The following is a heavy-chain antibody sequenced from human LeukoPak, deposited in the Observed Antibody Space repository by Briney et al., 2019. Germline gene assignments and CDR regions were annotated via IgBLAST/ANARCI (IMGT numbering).Heavy chain of an antibody. V-gene: IGHV3-74*01. Sequence: GGSLRPSCAASGFTFSSYWMHWIRQAPGKGLVCVSRISNDGRSTIYADSVKGRFTISRDNGKNTVFLQMNSLRVEDTAVYYCVRGGSDYEYSGASWGQGTLVTVSS. CDR2: ISNDGRST. D-gene: IGHD3-16*01. J-gene: IGHJ5*02. CDR1: GFTFSSYW. CDR3: VRGGSDYEYSGAS.